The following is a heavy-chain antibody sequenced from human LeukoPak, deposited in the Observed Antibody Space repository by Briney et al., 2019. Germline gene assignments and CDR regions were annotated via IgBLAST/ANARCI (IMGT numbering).Heavy chain of an antibody. D-gene: IGHD3-10*01. Sequence: GGSLRLSCAASGFTFSDYYMSWICQAPGKGLEWVSYISSSGSTIYYADSVKGRFTISRDNAKNSLYLQMNSLRGEDTATYYCGKDAVRGSGRINWFDSWGQGTLVTVSS. CDR1: GFTFSDYY. V-gene: IGHV3-11*01. J-gene: IGHJ5*01. CDR3: GKDAVRGSGRINWFDS. CDR2: ISSSGSTI.